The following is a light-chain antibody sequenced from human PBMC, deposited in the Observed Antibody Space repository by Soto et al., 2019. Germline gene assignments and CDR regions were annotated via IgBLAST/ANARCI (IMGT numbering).Light chain of an antibody. J-gene: IGLJ2*01. V-gene: IGLV1-40*01. CDR3: QSYDSSLSGVL. CDR1: SSNIGAGYD. CDR2: GTS. Sequence: QSVLTQPPSVSGAPGQRVSISCTGSSSNIGAGYDVHWYQQLPGTAPKLLIYGTSNRPSGVPDRFSGSKSGTSASLAITGLQAEDEADYYCQSYDSSLSGVLFGGGTQLTVL.